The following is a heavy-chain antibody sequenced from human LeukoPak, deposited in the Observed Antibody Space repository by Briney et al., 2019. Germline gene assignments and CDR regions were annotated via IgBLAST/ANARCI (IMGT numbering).Heavy chain of an antibody. V-gene: IGHV3-23*01. CDR1: GFTFSSYA. J-gene: IGHJ4*02. CDR2: ITDSGGST. D-gene: IGHD3-16*02. CDR3: AKDTSARRGSLNG. Sequence: RPGGSLRLSRTASGFTFSSYAMSWVRQAPGKGLEWVSAITDSGGSTSYADSVRGRFTISRDNSKNTLYLQMNSLRAEDTAVYYCAKDTSARRGSLNGWGQGTLVTVSS.